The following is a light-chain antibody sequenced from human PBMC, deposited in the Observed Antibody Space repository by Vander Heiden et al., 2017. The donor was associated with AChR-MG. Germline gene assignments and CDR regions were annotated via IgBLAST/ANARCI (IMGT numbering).Light chain of an antibody. CDR2: EVF. Sequence: QSALTQPPPASGSPGQSVTISCTGTSSDVGAYNYVSWYQHHPGEAPKLMVYEVFKRPSGVPDRFSGSKSGNRASLTVSGLQAEDEADYYCSSYGGSNNVVFGGGTKLTVL. J-gene: IGLJ2*01. V-gene: IGLV2-8*01. CDR3: SSYGGSNNVV. CDR1: SSDVGAYNY.